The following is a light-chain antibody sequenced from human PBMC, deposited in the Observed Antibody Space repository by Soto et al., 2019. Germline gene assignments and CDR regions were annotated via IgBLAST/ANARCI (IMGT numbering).Light chain of an antibody. CDR1: QSLLYTSNNENY. J-gene: IGKJ1*01. CDR3: QQYFATPWT. Sequence: IVMTQSPDSLTVSLGEGATITCKSSQSLLYTSNNENYLAWYQQKPGQAPELLIYWASSRESGVPDRFTGSGSGTDFTLTISDLQAADVAVYYCQQYFATPWTFGQGTKVDIK. CDR2: WAS. V-gene: IGKV4-1*01.